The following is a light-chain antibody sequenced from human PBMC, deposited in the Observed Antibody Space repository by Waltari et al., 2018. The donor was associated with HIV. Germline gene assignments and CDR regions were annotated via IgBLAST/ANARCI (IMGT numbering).Light chain of an antibody. J-gene: IGKJ1*01. Sequence: DIQMTQSPPSLSASVGDPVTITCRARQAIGSYLAWYQHKPGRPPTLLIYAASTLQSGVPSRFSGSGSETNFSLVISALQPEDAATYYCQKYNNVPQVFGQGTKVEV. V-gene: IGKV1-27*01. CDR2: AAS. CDR3: QKYNNVPQV. CDR1: QAIGSY.